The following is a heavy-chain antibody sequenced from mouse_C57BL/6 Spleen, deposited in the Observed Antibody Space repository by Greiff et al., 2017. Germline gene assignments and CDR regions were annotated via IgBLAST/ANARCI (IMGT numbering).Heavy chain of an antibody. D-gene: IGHD2-14*01. J-gene: IGHJ4*01. CDR3: TVEVPYYAMED. CDR1: GFTFSNYW. CDR2: IRLKSDNYAT. Sequence: EVQLVESGGGLVQPGGSMKLSCVASGFTFSNYWMNWVRQSPEKGLEWVAQIRLKSDNYATHYAESVKGTFTISRDDSKSSVYLQRNNLRDEDTGIYYCTVEVPYYAMEDWGQGTSVTAS. V-gene: IGHV6-3*01.